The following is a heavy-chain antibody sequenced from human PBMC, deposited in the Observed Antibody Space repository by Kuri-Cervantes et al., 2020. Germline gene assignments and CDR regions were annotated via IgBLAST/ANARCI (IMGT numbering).Heavy chain of an antibody. J-gene: IGHJ3*02. CDR1: GGTFSSYA. CDR3: ARAEWEFDNTAMVPGAFDI. CDR2: IIPIFGTA. D-gene: IGHD5-18*01. Sequence: SVKVSCKASGGTFSSYAISLVRQAPGQGLEWMGGIIPIFGTANYAQKFQGRVTITADKSTSTAYMELSSLRSEDTAVYYCARAEWEFDNTAMVPGAFDIWGQGTMVTVSS. V-gene: IGHV1-69*06.